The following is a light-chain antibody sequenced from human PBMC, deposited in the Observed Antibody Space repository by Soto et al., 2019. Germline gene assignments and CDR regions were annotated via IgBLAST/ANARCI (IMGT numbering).Light chain of an antibody. CDR3: QQSYSTVGT. V-gene: IGKV1-39*01. CDR2: DAS. J-gene: IGKJ1*01. CDR1: QSISSS. Sequence: DIQMTQSPSSLSASVGDRLTITCRASQSISSSLNWYQQKPGKAPNLLIFDASTLQSGVPSRFSDSGSGTDFTLTISSLQPEDFATYYCQQSYSTVGTFGQGTKVES.